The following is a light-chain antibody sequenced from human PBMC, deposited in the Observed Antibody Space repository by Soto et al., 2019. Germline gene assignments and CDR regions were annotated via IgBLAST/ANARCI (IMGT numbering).Light chain of an antibody. J-gene: IGKJ1*01. CDR1: QSVSSY. CDR2: DAS. V-gene: IGKV3-11*01. Sequence: EIVLTQSPATLSLSPGERATLSCRASQSVSSYLAWYQQKPGQAPRLLIYDASNRATGIPARFSGSGSVTDFTLTISSLEPEDFAVYYCQQRRSWPRAFGQGTKVEFK. CDR3: QQRRSWPRA.